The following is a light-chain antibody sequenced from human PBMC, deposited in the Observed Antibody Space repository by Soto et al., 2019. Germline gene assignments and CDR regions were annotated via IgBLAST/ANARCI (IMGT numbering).Light chain of an antibody. CDR3: SSYEGSNIYV. Sequence: QSALTQPPSASGSPGQSVTISCTGTSSDVGGYNYVSWYQQHPGKAPKLMIYEVSKRPSGVPYRFSGSKSGNTASLTVSGLQAEDEADYYCSSYEGSNIYVFGTGTKVTVL. CDR1: SSDVGGYNY. CDR2: EVS. V-gene: IGLV2-8*01. J-gene: IGLJ1*01.